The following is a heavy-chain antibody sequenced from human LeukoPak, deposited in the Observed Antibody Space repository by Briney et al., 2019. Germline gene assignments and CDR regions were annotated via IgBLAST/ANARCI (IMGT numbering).Heavy chain of an antibody. CDR2: ISYDGNDK. CDR3: ATLNWDDGEVSGFDH. V-gene: IGHV3-30*03. Sequence: GRSLRLSCAASGFTFSSYGMHWVRQAPGKGLEWVAVISYDGNDKFYADSVKGRFTISRDNAKRSLYLQMNVLRAADTAVYFCATLNWDDGEVSGFDHWGRGIMVTVSS. CDR1: GFTFSSYG. D-gene: IGHD1-26*01. J-gene: IGHJ5*02.